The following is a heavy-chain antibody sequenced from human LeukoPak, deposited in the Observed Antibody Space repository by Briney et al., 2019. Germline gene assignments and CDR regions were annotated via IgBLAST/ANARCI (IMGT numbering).Heavy chain of an antibody. V-gene: IGHV1-58*01. Sequence: SVKVSCKASGFTFTSSAVQWVRQARGQRLGWIGWIVVGSGNTNYAQKFQEKVTITRDMSTSTAYMELSSLRSEDTAVYYCAREDCSGGSCYSPGRNYYYGMDVWGQGTTVTVSS. J-gene: IGHJ6*02. CDR2: IVVGSGNT. CDR1: GFTFTSSA. D-gene: IGHD2-15*01. CDR3: AREDCSGGSCYSPGRNYYYGMDV.